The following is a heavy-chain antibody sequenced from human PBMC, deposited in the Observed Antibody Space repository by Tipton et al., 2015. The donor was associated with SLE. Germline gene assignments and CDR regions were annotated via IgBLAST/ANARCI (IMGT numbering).Heavy chain of an antibody. CDR3: ARQHSGGATDT. D-gene: IGHD1-26*01. J-gene: IGHJ5*02. CDR1: GGSLGSYF. CDR2: IDHSGST. V-gene: IGHV4-59*01. Sequence: TLSLTCSVSGGSLGSYFWTWIRQPPGKGLESIGYIDHSGSTGYNPSLKSRVTMSVDTSNNQFSLKLSSVTAADTAVYYCARQHSGGATDTWGQGTLVTVSS.